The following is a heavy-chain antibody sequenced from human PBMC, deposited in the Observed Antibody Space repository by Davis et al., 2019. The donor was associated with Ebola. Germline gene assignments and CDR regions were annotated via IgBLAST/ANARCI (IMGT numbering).Heavy chain of an antibody. D-gene: IGHD3-22*01. CDR1: GYRFTSYY. V-gene: IGHV1-46*01. J-gene: IGHJ3*02. CDR2: INPITGGT. CDR3: AREGGRYYDSSGYVFDI. Sequence: ASVKVSCKASGYRFTSYYMHWVRQAPGQGLEWMGIINPITGGTSYAQNFLVRVNMTRDTSTSTVYMELSSLRSEDTAVYYCAREGGRYYDSSGYVFDIWGQGAMVKVSS.